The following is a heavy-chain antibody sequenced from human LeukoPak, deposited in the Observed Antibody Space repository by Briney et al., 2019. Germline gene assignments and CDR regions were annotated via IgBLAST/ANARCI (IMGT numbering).Heavy chain of an antibody. V-gene: IGHV3-30-3*01. Sequence: GGSLRLSCAASGLTVTNAWMNWVRQAPGKGLEWVAVISYDGSNKYYADSVKGRFTISRDNSKNTLYLQMNSLRAEDTAVYYCARDHRGVRDYFDYWGQGTLVTVSS. D-gene: IGHD3-10*01. CDR1: GLTVTNAW. CDR2: ISYDGSNK. CDR3: ARDHRGVRDYFDY. J-gene: IGHJ4*02.